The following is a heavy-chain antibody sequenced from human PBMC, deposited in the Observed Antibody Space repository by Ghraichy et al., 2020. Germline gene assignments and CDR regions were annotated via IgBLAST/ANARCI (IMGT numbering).Heavy chain of an antibody. CDR3: ARGYSGYGMDV. D-gene: IGHD4-11*01. J-gene: IGHJ6*02. Sequence: GESLNISCAASGFTFSSYGMHWVRQAPGKGLEWVAVIWYDGSNKYYADSVKGRFTISRDNSKDTLYLQMNSLRAEDTAVYYCARGYSGYGMDVWGQGTTVTVSS. V-gene: IGHV3-33*01. CDR2: IWYDGSNK. CDR1: GFTFSSYG.